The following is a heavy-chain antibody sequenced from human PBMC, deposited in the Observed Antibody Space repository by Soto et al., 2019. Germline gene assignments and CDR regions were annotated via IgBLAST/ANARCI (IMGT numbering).Heavy chain of an antibody. Sequence: SETLSLTWSVSGGSISSAVNYWTWIRQRPGKGLDCVGYIYYTGSTYYNPSHKSRVSISGDTSKNQLSLNLTSVTVADTAVYYCARDWKSPGYCSGGSCYPYYYYYGLDVWGQGTTVTLSS. CDR1: GGSISSAVNY. D-gene: IGHD2-15*01. J-gene: IGHJ6*02. CDR2: IYYTGST. CDR3: ARDWKSPGYCSGGSCYPYYYYYGLDV. V-gene: IGHV4-31*02.